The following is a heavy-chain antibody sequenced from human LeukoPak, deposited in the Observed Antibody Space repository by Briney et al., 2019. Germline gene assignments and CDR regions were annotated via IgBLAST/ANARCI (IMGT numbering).Heavy chain of an antibody. V-gene: IGHV4-34*01. CDR2: INHSGST. D-gene: IGHD3-22*01. CDR1: GGSFSGYY. J-gene: IGHJ3*02. Sequence: SETLSLTCAVYGGSFSGYYWSWIRQPPGKGLEWIGEINHSGSTNYNPSLKSRVTISVDTSKNQFSLKLSSVTAADTAVYYCARDFHRNDSSGTFIDAFDIWGQGTMVTVSS. CDR3: ARDFHRNDSSGTFIDAFDI.